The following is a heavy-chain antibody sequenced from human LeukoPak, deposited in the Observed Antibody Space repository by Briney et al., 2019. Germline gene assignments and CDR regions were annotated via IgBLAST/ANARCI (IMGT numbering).Heavy chain of an antibody. J-gene: IGHJ3*01. Sequence: SETLSLTCTVSGGSISSYYWSWIRQPPGKGLEWIGYIYYSGSTYYNPSLKSRVTISADTSKNQFSLKLSSVTAADTAEYYCARHDSSGPYNAFDVWGQGTMVTVSS. D-gene: IGHD3-22*01. CDR1: GGSISSYY. CDR3: ARHDSSGPYNAFDV. CDR2: IYYSGST. V-gene: IGHV4-59*08.